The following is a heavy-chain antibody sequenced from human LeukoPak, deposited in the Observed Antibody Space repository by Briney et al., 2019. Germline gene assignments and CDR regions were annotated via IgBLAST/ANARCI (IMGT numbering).Heavy chain of an antibody. CDR3: ARAGRRVLSGWYYFDH. D-gene: IGHD6-19*01. V-gene: IGHV4-4*07. J-gene: IGHJ4*02. CDR2: NYPSGSN. CDR1: GGSISSNY. Sequence: SVTLSFNCTGSGGSISSNYWGWIRQPAGKGREWGRRNYPSGSNNNNPSLIRRLTMSVDAPKNQYTLKLSSVPAADADVYFCARAGRRVLSGWYYFDHWGQGTLVTVSS.